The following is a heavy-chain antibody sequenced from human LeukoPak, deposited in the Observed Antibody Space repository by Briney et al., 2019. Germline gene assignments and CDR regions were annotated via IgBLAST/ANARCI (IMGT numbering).Heavy chain of an antibody. CDR2: INHSGST. Sequence: TSETLSLTCAVYGGSFSGYYWSWIRQPPGKGLEWIGKINHSGSTNYDPSLKSRVTISVDTSKNQFSLKLSSVTAADTAVYYCAGGKGYGPGDFDYWGQGTLVTVSS. D-gene: IGHD3-10*01. CDR3: AGGKGYGPGDFDY. V-gene: IGHV4-34*01. J-gene: IGHJ4*02. CDR1: GGSFSGYY.